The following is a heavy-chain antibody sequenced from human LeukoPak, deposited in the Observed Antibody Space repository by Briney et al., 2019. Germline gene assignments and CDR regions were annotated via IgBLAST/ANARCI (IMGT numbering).Heavy chain of an antibody. D-gene: IGHD3-10*01. CDR3: ARYVWFGESSFDY. CDR1: GGSISSSSYY. J-gene: IGHJ4*02. Sequence: PSETLSLTCTVSGGSISSSSYYWGWIRQPPGKGLEWIGSIYYSGSTCYNPSLKSRVTISVDTSKNQFSLKLSSVTAADTAVYYCARYVWFGESSFDYWGQGTLVTVSS. CDR2: IYYSGST. V-gene: IGHV4-39*01.